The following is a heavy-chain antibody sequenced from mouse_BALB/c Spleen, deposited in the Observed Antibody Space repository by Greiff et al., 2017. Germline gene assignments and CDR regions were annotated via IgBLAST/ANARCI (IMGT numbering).Heavy chain of an antibody. CDR1: GFTFSSYG. CDR3: GRRRGGAGTTAFFDY. J-gene: IGHJ2*01. V-gene: IGHV5-6*02. Sequence: DVMLVESGGDLVKPGGSLKLSCAASGFTFSSYGMSWVRQTPDKRLEWVATISDGGSYTYYPDSVKGRFTISRDNAKNNLYLQMRSLKSEDTAMFYCGRRRGGAGTTAFFDYWGQGTTLTVSS. D-gene: IGHD1-2*01. CDR2: ISDGGSYT.